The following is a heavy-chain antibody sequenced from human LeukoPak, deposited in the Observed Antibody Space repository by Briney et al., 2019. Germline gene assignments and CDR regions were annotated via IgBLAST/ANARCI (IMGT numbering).Heavy chain of an antibody. J-gene: IGHJ4*02. Sequence: SETLSLTCTVSGGSISSGSYYWSWIRQPPGKGLEWIGSIYYSGSTYYNPSLKSRVTISVDTFKNQFSLKLSSVTAADTAVYYCASMCYYDSSGYYFFDYWGQGTLVTVSS. CDR2: IYYSGST. CDR3: ASMCYYDSSGYYFFDY. CDR1: GGSISSGSYY. V-gene: IGHV4-39*07. D-gene: IGHD3-22*01.